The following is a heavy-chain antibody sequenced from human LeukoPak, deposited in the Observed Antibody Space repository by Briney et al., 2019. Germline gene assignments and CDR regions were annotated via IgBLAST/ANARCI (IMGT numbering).Heavy chain of an antibody. J-gene: IGHJ4*02. CDR2: ISYNGELT. Sequence: GGSLRLSCAGSGFTFSQYFMHWVRQAPGKGLEYLSVISYNGELTYYSKSVTGRFTISRDNSKNMLYLQMGSLRPEDTAVYFCARDPSVGGFSGSELDFWGQGTLVTVSS. CDR1: GFTFSQYF. D-gene: IGHD3-22*01. V-gene: IGHV3-64*01. CDR3: ARDPSVGGFSGSELDF.